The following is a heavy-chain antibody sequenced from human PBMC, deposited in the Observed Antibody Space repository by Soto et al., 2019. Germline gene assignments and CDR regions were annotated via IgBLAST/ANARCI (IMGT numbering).Heavy chain of an antibody. CDR2: ISAYNGNT. CDR3: ARDNVDTAMVVNGVEI. J-gene: IGHJ3*02. Sequence: ASVKVSCKASGYTFTGYYMHWVRQAPGQGLEWMGWISAYNGNTNYAQKLQGRVTMTTDTSTSTAYMELRSLRSDDTAVYYCARDNVDTAMVVNGVEIWGQATMVTVPS. CDR1: GYTFTGYY. V-gene: IGHV1-18*04. D-gene: IGHD5-18*01.